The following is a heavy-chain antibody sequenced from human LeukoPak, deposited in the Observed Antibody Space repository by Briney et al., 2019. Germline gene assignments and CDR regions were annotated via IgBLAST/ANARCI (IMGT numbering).Heavy chain of an antibody. D-gene: IGHD5-18*01. CDR3: ARGAALQLWFSY. CDR2: IIPIFGTA. Sequence: SVKVSCKASGGTFSSYAISWVRQAPGQGLEWMGGIIPIFGTANYAQKFQGRVTITADKSTSTAYMEPSSLRSEDTAVYYCARGAALQLWFSYWGQGTLVTVSS. CDR1: GGTFSSYA. J-gene: IGHJ4*02. V-gene: IGHV1-69*06.